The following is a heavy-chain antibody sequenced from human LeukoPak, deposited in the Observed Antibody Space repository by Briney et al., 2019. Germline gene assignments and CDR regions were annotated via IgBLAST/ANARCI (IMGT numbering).Heavy chain of an antibody. CDR1: GFTFSDYY. J-gene: IGHJ4*02. Sequence: PGGSLRLSCAASGFTFSDYYMSWIHQAPGKGLEWVSYISSSSDYTNYADSVKGRFTISRDNAKNSLYLQMNSLRAEDTAVYYCASPAAGTNSDFWGQGTLVTVSS. D-gene: IGHD6-13*01. CDR2: ISSSSDYT. CDR3: ASPAAGTNSDF. V-gene: IGHV3-11*03.